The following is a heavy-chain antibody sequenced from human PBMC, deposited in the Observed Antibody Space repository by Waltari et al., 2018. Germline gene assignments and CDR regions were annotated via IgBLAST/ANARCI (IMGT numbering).Heavy chain of an antibody. J-gene: IGHJ4*02. CDR2: IYTSGST. CDR3: ARVDIAAATLFDY. D-gene: IGHD6-13*01. Sequence: QVQLQESGPGLVKPSQTLSLTCTVSGGSISSGSYYWSWIRQPAGKGLEWIGRIYTSGSTNYNPSLKSRVTISVDTSKNQFSLKLSSVTAADTAVYYCARVDIAAATLFDYWGQGTLVTVSS. V-gene: IGHV4-61*02. CDR1: GGSISSGSYY.